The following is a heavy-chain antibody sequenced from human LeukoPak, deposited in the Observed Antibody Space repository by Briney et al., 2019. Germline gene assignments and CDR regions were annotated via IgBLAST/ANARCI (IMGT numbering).Heavy chain of an antibody. CDR2: IKQDGSEK. V-gene: IGHV3-7*01. D-gene: IGHD5-18*01. J-gene: IGHJ4*02. CDR1: GLTFSNYG. CDR3: ARDLRTGYTYGYPLDY. Sequence: GGSLRLSCAASGLTFSNYGMTWVRQAPGKGLEWVANIKQDGSEKYYVDSVKGRFTISRDNAKNSLYLQMNSLRAEDTAFYYCARDLRTGYTYGYPLDYWGQGTLVTVSS.